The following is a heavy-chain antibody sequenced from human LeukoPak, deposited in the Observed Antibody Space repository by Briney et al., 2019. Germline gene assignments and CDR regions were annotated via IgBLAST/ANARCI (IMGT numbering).Heavy chain of an antibody. D-gene: IGHD3-22*01. Sequence: GGSLRLFCAASGFTFSSYAMSWVRQAPGKGLEWVSAISGSGGSTYYADSVKGRFTISRDNSKNTLYQQMNSLRAEDTAVYYCAKDVYYYDSSGYYPSYWGQGTLVTVSS. J-gene: IGHJ4*02. V-gene: IGHV3-23*01. CDR2: ISGSGGST. CDR1: GFTFSSYA. CDR3: AKDVYYYDSSGYYPSY.